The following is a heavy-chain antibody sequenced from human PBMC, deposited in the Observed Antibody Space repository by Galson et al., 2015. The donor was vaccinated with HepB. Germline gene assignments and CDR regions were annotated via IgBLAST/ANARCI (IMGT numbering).Heavy chain of an antibody. CDR2: INPSGGST. Sequence: SVKVSCKASGYTFTSYYMHWVRQAPGQGLEWMGIINPSGGSTSYAQKFQGRVTMTRDTSTSTVYMELSSLRSEDTAVYYCARGDRGAYYDFWSGYVGRLLYYYYMDVWGKGTTVTVSS. J-gene: IGHJ6*03. D-gene: IGHD3-3*01. CDR1: GYTFTSYY. V-gene: IGHV1-46*03. CDR3: ARGDRGAYYDFWSGYVGRLLYYYYMDV.